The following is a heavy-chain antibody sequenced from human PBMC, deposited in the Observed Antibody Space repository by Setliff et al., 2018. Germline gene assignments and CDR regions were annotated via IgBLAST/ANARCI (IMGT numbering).Heavy chain of an antibody. CDR3: TTGSVCVGDCYSGRLNY. CDR2: IKSNIDAGTT. Sequence: GGSLRLSCTASGFTFKNAWMSWVRQAPGKGLEWVGRIKSNIDAGTTDYAAPVKGRFTISRDDSRNTLYLQMNSLKTEDTAVYYCTTGSVCVGDCYSGRLNYWGQGTLVTVS. D-gene: IGHD2-21*02. J-gene: IGHJ4*02. CDR1: GFTFKNAW. V-gene: IGHV3-15*01.